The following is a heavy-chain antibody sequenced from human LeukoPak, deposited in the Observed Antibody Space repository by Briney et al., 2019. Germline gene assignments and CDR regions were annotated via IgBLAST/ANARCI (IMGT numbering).Heavy chain of an antibody. Sequence: SETLSLTCTVSGGSISSSSYYWGWIRQPPGKGLEWIGSIYYSGSTYYNPSLKSRVTISVDTSKNQFSLKLSSVTAADTAVYYCARDLGWPIPKYYFDYWGQGTLVTVSS. CDR3: ARDLGWPIPKYYFDY. CDR1: GGSISSSSYY. J-gene: IGHJ4*02. V-gene: IGHV4-39*07. D-gene: IGHD2-15*01. CDR2: IYYSGST.